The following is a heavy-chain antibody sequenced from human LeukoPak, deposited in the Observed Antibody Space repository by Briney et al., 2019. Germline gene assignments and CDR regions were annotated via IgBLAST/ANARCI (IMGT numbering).Heavy chain of an antibody. J-gene: IGHJ3*02. CDR1: GFTFSSSD. D-gene: IGHD4-17*01. Sequence: GGSLRLSCVASGFTFSSSDMHWVRQATGKGLEWVSAIGTAGDTYYPGSVKGRFTIFRENAKNSLYLQMNTLRVGDTAVYYCVRLRSAAFDIWGQGTMVTVSS. V-gene: IGHV3-13*01. CDR2: IGTAGDT. CDR3: VRLRSAAFDI.